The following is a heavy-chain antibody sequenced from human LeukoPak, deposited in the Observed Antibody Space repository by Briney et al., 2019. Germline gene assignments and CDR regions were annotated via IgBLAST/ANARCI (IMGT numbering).Heavy chain of an antibody. V-gene: IGHV4-59*07. CDR3: VKSIASRGEIVFDI. CDR1: NGSITSYY. J-gene: IGHJ3*02. CDR2: IHYSGST. Sequence: SDTLSLTCNVSNGSITSYYWGWVRQPPGKGLEFIGYIHYSGSTNYSPSLKSRVALSAEKSKNQFSLKLSSVTAADTALYFCVKSIASRGEIVFDIWGQGTMVTVPS. D-gene: IGHD6-6*01.